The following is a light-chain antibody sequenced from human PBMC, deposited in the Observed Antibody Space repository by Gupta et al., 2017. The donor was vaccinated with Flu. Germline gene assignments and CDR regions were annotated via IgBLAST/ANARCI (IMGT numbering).Light chain of an antibody. CDR2: EDS. Sequence: SYVLTQSPSVSVAPGQTARVTCGGNDIGSKNVHWYQQKPGQAPVVVVCEDSHRPSGIPERFSGSNSGNTATLTISRVEVGDEADYYCQVWSSSDHAYVFGTGTKVSVL. CDR1: DIGSKN. J-gene: IGLJ1*01. CDR3: QVWSSSDHAYV. V-gene: IGLV3-21*02.